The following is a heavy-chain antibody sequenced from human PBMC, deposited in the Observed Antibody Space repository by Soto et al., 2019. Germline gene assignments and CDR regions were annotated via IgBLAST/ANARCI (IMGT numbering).Heavy chain of an antibody. CDR1: GFNFNTYA. CDR2: IRGGGGSI. CDR3: AKGKSSNYVSHAFDV. D-gene: IGHD3-10*02. J-gene: IGHJ3*01. V-gene: IGHV3-23*01. Sequence: EVQVLESGGGLVQPGGSLRLSCAASGFNFNTYAMSWVRQAPGKGLEWVSGIRGGGGSIHYVDSVKGRFTISRDNSKNTLYLQMNSLRGEDTAVYYCAKGKSSNYVSHAFDVWGQGTMVTVSS.